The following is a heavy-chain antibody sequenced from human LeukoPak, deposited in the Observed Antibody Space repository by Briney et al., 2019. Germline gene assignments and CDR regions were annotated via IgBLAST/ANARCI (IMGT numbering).Heavy chain of an antibody. CDR1: GFTFSSYG. CDR2: ISGSGGST. J-gene: IGHJ4*02. CDR3: AKKGGYSYGDPFDY. D-gene: IGHD5-18*01. Sequence: GGTLRLSCAPSGFTFSSYGMSWVRQAPGKGLEWVSAISGSGGSTYYADSVKGRFTISRDNSKNTLYLRMNSLRAEDTAVYYCAKKGGYSYGDPFDYWGQGTLVTVSS. V-gene: IGHV3-23*01.